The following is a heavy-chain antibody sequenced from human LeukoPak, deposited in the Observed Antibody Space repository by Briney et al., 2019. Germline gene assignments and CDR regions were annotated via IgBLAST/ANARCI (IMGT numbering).Heavy chain of an antibody. D-gene: IGHD3-22*01. CDR3: ARDKYYDSSGYYEFDY. CDR2: IYYSGST. J-gene: IGHJ4*02. CDR1: GGSISSGGYY. V-gene: IGHV4-31*03. Sequence: SETLSLTCTVSGGSISSGGYYWSWIRQHPGKGLEWIGYIYYSGSTYYNPSLKSRVTISVDTSKNQFSLKLSSATAADTAVYYCARDKYYDSSGYYEFDYWGQGTLVTVSS.